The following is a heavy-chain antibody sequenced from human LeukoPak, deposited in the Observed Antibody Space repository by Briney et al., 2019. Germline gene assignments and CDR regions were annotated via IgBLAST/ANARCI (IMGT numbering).Heavy chain of an antibody. CDR1: GYSISSGYY. J-gene: IGHJ3*02. CDR3: ARRVRGVNDAFDI. V-gene: IGHV4-38-2*02. Sequence: SETLSLTCTVSGYSISSGYYWGWIRQPPGKGLEWIGSIHYSGSTYYNPSLKSRVTISVDTSKNQFSLKLRSVTAADTAVYYCARRVRGVNDAFDIWGQGTMVTVSP. CDR2: IHYSGST. D-gene: IGHD3-10*01.